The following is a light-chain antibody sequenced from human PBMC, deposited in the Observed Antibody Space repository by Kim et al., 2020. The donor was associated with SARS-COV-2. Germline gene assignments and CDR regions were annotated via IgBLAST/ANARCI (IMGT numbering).Light chain of an antibody. V-gene: IGLV3-19*01. CDR3: NSRDSSGNHPWL. CDR2: GKN. CDR1: SLRSYY. Sequence: LGQTARITCQGDSLRSYYSSWYQQKPGQAPVLVIYGKNNRPSGIPDRFSGSSSGNTASLTITGAQAEDEADYYCNSRDSSGNHPWLFGGGTKLTVL. J-gene: IGLJ3*02.